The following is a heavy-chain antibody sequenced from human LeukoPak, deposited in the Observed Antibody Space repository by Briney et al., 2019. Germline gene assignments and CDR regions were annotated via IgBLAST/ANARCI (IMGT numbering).Heavy chain of an antibody. CDR1: GYTFTGYY. V-gene: IGHV1-2*02. D-gene: IGHD2-2*01. CDR3: ARAYCSSTSCYHPYYYYYYMDV. CDR2: INPNSGGT. J-gene: IGHJ6*03. Sequence: GASVKVSCKASGYTFTGYYMHWVRQAPGQGLEWMGWINPNSGGTNYAQKFQGRVTMTRDTSISTAYMELSRLRSDDTAVYYCARAYCSSTSCYHPYYYYYYMDVWGKGTTVTVSS.